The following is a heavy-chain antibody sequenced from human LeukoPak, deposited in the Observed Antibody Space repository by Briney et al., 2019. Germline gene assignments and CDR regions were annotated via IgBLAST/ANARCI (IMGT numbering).Heavy chain of an antibody. CDR3: ARETRYFDWLLQNALDY. Sequence: SGTLSLTCAVSSGSISSYNWWNWVRLPPGKGLEWIGEIYHSGYTNYNPSLKSRVTISVDKSKNQFSLKLSSVTAADTAVYYCARETRYFDWLLQNALDYWGQGTLVTVSS. CDR1: SGSISSYNW. V-gene: IGHV4-4*02. CDR2: IYHSGYT. J-gene: IGHJ4*02. D-gene: IGHD3-9*01.